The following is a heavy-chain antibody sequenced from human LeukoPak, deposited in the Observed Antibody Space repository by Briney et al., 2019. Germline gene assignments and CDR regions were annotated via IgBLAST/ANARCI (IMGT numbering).Heavy chain of an antibody. D-gene: IGHD3-16*02. CDR1: GFTFSSYW. Sequence: PGGSLRLSCAVSGFTFSSYWMSWDRQAPGKGLEWVANMKQDGSEKDHVDSVEGRFTISRDNAKNLLYLQMNSLRAEDTAVYYCARVPRGRDYVWGSYRNDAFDIWGQGTMVTVSS. J-gene: IGHJ3*02. V-gene: IGHV3-7*03. CDR2: MKQDGSEK. CDR3: ARVPRGRDYVWGSYRNDAFDI.